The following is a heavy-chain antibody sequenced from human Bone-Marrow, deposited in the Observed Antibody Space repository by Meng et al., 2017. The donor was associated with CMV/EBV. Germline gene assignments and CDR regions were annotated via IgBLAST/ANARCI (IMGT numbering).Heavy chain of an antibody. Sequence: LRLSCTVSVGSISIGGYYWSWIRQHPGKGLEWIGYIYYSGSTYYNPSLKSRVTISVDTSENQFSPKLSSVTAAATAVYYCARERIPAALNAFDICGQGTIVTVSS. D-gene: IGHD2-2*01. CDR2: IYYSGST. V-gene: IGHV4-31*03. J-gene: IGHJ3*02. CDR1: VGSISIGGYY. CDR3: ARERIPAALNAFDI.